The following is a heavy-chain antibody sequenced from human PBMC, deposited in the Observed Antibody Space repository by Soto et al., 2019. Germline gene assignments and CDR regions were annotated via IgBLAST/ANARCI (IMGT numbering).Heavy chain of an antibody. V-gene: IGHV4-31*03. Sequence: QEQLQESGPGLVKPSQTISLTCTVYGGSISSGGYYWSWIRQHPGKGLEWIGYIYYSGSTYYNPSLKSRVTISVDTSKNQFSLKLSSVTAADTAVYYCARWPRVTRAFDIWGQGTMVTVSS. CDR3: ARWPRVTRAFDI. J-gene: IGHJ3*02. CDR1: GGSISSGGYY. D-gene: IGHD4-17*01. CDR2: IYYSGST.